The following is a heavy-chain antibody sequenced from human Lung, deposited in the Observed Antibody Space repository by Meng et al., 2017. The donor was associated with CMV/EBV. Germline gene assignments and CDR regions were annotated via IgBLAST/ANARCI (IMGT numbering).Heavy chain of an antibody. Sequence: KASGGSFGRYTFSGVRQAPGQGLEWMGEIIPMIGTVNSAQKFQGRVTITADESTTTAYMDLSSLRSDDTALYFCARGSAVGAMGCDYWGQGTLVTVSS. CDR3: ARGSAVGAMGCDY. J-gene: IGHJ4*02. CDR1: GGSFGRYT. CDR2: IIPMIGTV. D-gene: IGHD1-26*01. V-gene: IGHV1-69*01.